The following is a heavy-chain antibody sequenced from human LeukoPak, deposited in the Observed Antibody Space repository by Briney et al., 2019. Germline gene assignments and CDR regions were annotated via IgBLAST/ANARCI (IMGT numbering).Heavy chain of an antibody. CDR1: GFTFSSYG. CDR3: ATAPLRYFDWLLVY. CDR2: IWYDGSNK. D-gene: IGHD3-9*01. Sequence: GRSLRLSCAASGFTFSSYGMHWVRQAPGKGLEWVAVIWYDGSNKYYADSVKGRFTISRDNSKNTLYLQMNSLRAEDTAVYYCATAPLRYFDWLLVYWGQGTLVTVSS. J-gene: IGHJ4*02. V-gene: IGHV3-33*01.